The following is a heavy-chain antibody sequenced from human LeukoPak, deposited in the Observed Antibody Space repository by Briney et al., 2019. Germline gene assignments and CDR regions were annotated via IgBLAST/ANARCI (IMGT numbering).Heavy chain of an antibody. D-gene: IGHD6-13*01. CDR3: AREVSAAGTHFDY. Sequence: SVKVSCKASGGTFSSYAISWVRQAPGQGLEWTGRIIPIFGTANYAQKFQGRVTITTDESTSTAYMELSSLRSEDTAVYYCAREVSAAGTHFDYWGQGTLVTVSS. V-gene: IGHV1-69*05. J-gene: IGHJ4*02. CDR2: IIPIFGTA. CDR1: GGTFSSYA.